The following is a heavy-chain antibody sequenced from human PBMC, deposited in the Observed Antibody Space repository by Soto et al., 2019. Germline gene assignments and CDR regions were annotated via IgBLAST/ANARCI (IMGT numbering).Heavy chain of an antibody. CDR3: ARGLLRTTLRAPPANYFDY. D-gene: IGHD1-1*01. J-gene: IGHJ4*02. CDR2: ISAYNGNT. V-gene: IGHV1-18*04. CDR1: GYTFTSYG. Sequence: ASVKVSCKASGYTFTSYGISWVRQAPGQGLEWMGWISAYNGNTNYAQKLQGRVTMTTDTSTSTAYMELRSLRSDDTAVYYCARGLLRTTLRAPPANYFDYWGQGTLVTVSS.